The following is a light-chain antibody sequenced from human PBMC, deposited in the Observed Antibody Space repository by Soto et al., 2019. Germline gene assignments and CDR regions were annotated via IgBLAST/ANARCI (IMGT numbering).Light chain of an antibody. CDR3: QQRSNWHPLT. V-gene: IGKV3D-20*02. J-gene: IGKJ5*01. CDR1: ESVSSSY. Sequence: EIVLTQSPGTLSLSPGERATLSCRASESVSSSYLAWYQQKPGQAPRLLIFGASSRATGTPDRFSGSGSGTDFTPTISSLEPEDFAVYYCQQRSNWHPLTFGQGTRLEIK. CDR2: GAS.